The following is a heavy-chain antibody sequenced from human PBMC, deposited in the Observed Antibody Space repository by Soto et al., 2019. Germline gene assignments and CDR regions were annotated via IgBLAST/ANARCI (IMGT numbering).Heavy chain of an antibody. CDR3: ARATYTNASYRFVL. CDR2: IKHDGSVQ. V-gene: IGHV3-7*03. CDR1: GFTFIGYW. D-gene: IGHD2-8*01. J-gene: IGHJ4*02. Sequence: PGGSLRLSCEASGFTFIGYWMSWVRQAPGKGLGWVADIKHDGSVQYYVDSVKGRFTISRDNAKKLLYLQMNGLRAEDTALYYCARATYTNASYRFVLWGQGTLVTVSS.